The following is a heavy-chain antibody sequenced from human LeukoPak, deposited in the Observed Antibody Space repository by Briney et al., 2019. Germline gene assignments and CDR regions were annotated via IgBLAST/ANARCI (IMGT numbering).Heavy chain of an antibody. V-gene: IGHV4-4*09. CDR2: IYTCGST. D-gene: IGHD5-18*01. CDR1: GRSISGYY. CDR3: ARHSADTRYSAPMVLGYYYYMDV. J-gene: IGHJ6*03. Sequence: PETLSLTCTVSGRSISGYYWSWIRQPARNGLAWIVYIYTCGSTKYNPSLKSRVTISVDTSKNQFSLTLSSVTAADTAVYYCARHSADTRYSAPMVLGYYYYMDVWGKGTTVTVSS.